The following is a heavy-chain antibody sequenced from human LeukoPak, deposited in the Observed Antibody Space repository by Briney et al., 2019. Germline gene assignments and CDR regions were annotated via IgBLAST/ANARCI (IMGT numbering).Heavy chain of an antibody. CDR3: AREIWDIVVVVAATGFDY. D-gene: IGHD2-15*01. J-gene: IGHJ4*02. CDR2: ISSSSSYI. Sequence: GGSLRLSCAASGFTFSSYSMNWVRQAPGKGLEWVSSISSSSSYIYYADSVKGRFTISRDNAKNSLYLQMNSLRAEDTAVYYCAREIWDIVVVVAATGFDYWGQGTLVTVSS. V-gene: IGHV3-21*01. CDR1: GFTFSSYS.